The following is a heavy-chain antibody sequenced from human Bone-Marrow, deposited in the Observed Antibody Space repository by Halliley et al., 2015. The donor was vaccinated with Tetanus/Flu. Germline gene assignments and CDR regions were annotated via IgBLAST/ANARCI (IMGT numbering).Heavy chain of an antibody. V-gene: IGHV4-4*02. Sequence: TLSLTCAVSGDSISSHDWWSWVRQSPGKGLEWIGEIHHSGGTNFNPSLKSRVTISVDKSKNQFSLKVSSVTAADTALYYCTRNGYYTLDHWGRGALVTVSS. D-gene: IGHD3-3*01. CDR1: GDSISSHDW. CDR2: IHHSGGT. J-gene: IGHJ4*02. CDR3: TRNGYYTLDH.